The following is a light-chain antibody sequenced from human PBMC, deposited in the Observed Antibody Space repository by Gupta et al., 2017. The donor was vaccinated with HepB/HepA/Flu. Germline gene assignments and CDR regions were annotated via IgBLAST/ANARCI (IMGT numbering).Light chain of an antibody. V-gene: IGKV3-20*01. J-gene: IGKJ3*01. Sequence: EIVLTQSPGTLSLSPGERATLSCRASQSVSSSYLAWYQQKPGQAPRLLIYGASSRATGIPDRFSGSGSGTDCTLTISRLEPEDFAVYYWQQDGAFGPGTKVDIK. CDR3: QQDGA. CDR1: QSVSSSY. CDR2: GAS.